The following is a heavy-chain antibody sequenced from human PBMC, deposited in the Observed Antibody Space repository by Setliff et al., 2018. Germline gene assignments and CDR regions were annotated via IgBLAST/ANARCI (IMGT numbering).Heavy chain of an antibody. CDR3: ARGPVMIVATGYFDY. J-gene: IGHJ4*02. V-gene: IGHV4-61*02. CDR2: IYTSGST. Sequence: SETLSLTCTVSGGSISSGSYYWSWIRQPAGKGLEWIGRIYTSGSTNYNPSLKSRVTISVDTSKNQFSLKLSSVTAADTAVYYCARGPVMIVATGYFDYWGRERWSPSPQ. D-gene: IGHD3-22*01. CDR1: GGSISSGSYY.